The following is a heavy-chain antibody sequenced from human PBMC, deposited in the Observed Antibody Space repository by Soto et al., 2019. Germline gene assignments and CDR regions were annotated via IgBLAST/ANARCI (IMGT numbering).Heavy chain of an antibody. CDR2: IYHSGST. CDR1: GGSISSSNW. V-gene: IGHV4-4*02. J-gene: IGHJ6*02. Sequence: SETLSLTCAVSGGSISSSNWWSWVRQPPGKGLEWIGEIYHSGSTNYNPSLKSRVTISVDKSKNQFSLKLSSVTAADTAVYYCASRAPAVVQLERLYYYGMDVSGPGTTLTGS. D-gene: IGHD1-1*01. CDR3: ASRAPAVVQLERLYYYGMDV.